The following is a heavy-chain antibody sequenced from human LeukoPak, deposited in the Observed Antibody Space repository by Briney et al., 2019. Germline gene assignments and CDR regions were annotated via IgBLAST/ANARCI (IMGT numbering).Heavy chain of an antibody. CDR3: ARVPRLGYCSGGSCYGLGRYYYYYYVDV. J-gene: IGHJ6*03. D-gene: IGHD2-15*01. CDR1: GGSISSYY. CDR2: IYYSGST. Sequence: SETLSLTCTVSGGSISSYYWSWIRQPPGKGLEWIGYIYYSGSTNYNPSLKSRVTISVDTSKNQFSPKLSSVTAADTAVYYCARVPRLGYCSGGSCYGLGRYYYYYYVDVWGKGTTVTVSS. V-gene: IGHV4-59*01.